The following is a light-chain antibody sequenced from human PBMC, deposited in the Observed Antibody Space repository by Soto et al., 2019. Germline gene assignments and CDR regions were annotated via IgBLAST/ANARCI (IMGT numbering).Light chain of an antibody. V-gene: IGLV2-14*01. CDR2: DVS. J-gene: IGLJ1*01. CDR3: SSYTSSSTLV. CDR1: SSDVGGYNY. Sequence: QSVLTQPASVSGSPGQLITISCTGTSSDVGGYNYVSWYQQHPGKAPKLMIYDVSNRPSGVSNRFSGSKSGNTASLTISGLQAGDEADYYCSSYTSSSTLVFGTGTKVTVL.